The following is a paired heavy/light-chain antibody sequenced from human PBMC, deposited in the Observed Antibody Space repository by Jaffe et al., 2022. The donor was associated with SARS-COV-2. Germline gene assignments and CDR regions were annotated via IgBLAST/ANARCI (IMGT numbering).Light chain of an antibody. CDR1: ALPRKY. V-gene: IGLV3-10*01. CDR3: YSTDNSGNHRGA. CDR2: EDN. Sequence: SYELTQPPSVSVSPGQTARITCSGDALPRKYVYWYQQKSGLAPVLVIYEDNKRPSGIPERFSGSRSGTMATLTINGARVEDEGDYYCYSTDNSGNHRGAFGGGTKLTVL. J-gene: IGLJ2*01.
Heavy chain of an antibody. V-gene: IGHV4-59*02. Sequence: QVQLQESGPGLVKPSETLSLACAVSGGSVTSYYWDWIRQPPGKGLEWIGYIYNDGSSNYNPSLEGRAAISVDTLKNQFSLTLTSVTDADTAVYYCARGGGYSSVGDAFDVWGPGTMVTVSS. D-gene: IGHD6-19*01. CDR1: GGSVTSYY. J-gene: IGHJ3*01. CDR2: IYNDGSS. CDR3: ARGGGYSSVGDAFDV.